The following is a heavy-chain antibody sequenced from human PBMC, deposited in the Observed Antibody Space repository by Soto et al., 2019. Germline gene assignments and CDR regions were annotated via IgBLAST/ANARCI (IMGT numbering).Heavy chain of an antibody. V-gene: IGHV4-4*07. CDR2: VYSSGST. CDR1: GGPISTYY. CDR3: ARGGDSSGYYYASDY. J-gene: IGHJ4*02. D-gene: IGHD3-22*01. Sequence: LSLTCSVSGGPISTYYWTWIRQPAGKGLEWIGRVYSSGSTTYNPSLKSRVTMSVDTSKNQFSLKLTSVTAADTAVYFCARGGDSSGYYYASDYWGQGTLVTVSS.